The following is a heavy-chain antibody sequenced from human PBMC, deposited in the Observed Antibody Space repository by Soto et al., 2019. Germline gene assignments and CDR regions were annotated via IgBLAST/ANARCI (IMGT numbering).Heavy chain of an antibody. D-gene: IGHD3-16*02. CDR2: IYYSGST. V-gene: IGHV4-61*01. CDR1: GGSVSIGSYY. Sequence: SETLSLTCTVSGGSVSIGSYYWSWIRQPPGKGLEWIGYIYYSGSTNYNPSLKSRVTISVDTSKNQFSLKLSSVTAADTAVYYCAGGKLRLGELSLFDYWGQGTLVTVSS. J-gene: IGHJ4*02. CDR3: AGGKLRLGELSLFDY.